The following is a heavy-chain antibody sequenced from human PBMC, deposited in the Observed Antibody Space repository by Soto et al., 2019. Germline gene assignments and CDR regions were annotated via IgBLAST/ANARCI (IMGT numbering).Heavy chain of an antibody. CDR3: ARDREYWSGDNCYETGAAY. Sequence: EVQLVESGGGLVQPGGSLRLSCVASGFSFSSYTMNWFRQAPGKGLEWVSDISRNASTISYADSVRGRFTISRDNAKTSLYMQMNSLRAEDTAVYYCARDREYWSGDNCYETGAAYWGQGALVTVSS. CDR1: GFSFSSYT. CDR2: ISRNASTI. V-gene: IGHV3-48*01. D-gene: IGHD2-15*01. J-gene: IGHJ4*02.